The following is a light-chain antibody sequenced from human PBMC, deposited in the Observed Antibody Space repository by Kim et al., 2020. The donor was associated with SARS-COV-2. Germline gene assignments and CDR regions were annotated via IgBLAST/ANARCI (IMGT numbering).Light chain of an antibody. Sequence: EIVMTQSQATLSVSPGETATLSCRASQSVSSNLAWYQQKPGQAPRLLIYGAFTTATGIPARFSGRGSGREFTLTISSLQSEDFAFYYCHQYNSWPPGTFGQGTKVDIK. CDR3: HQYNSWPPGT. CDR2: GAF. V-gene: IGKV3-15*01. J-gene: IGKJ1*01. CDR1: QSVSSN.